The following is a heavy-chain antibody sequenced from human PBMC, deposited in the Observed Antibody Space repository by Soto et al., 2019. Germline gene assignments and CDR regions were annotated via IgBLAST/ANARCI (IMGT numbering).Heavy chain of an antibody. CDR3: AKVKFDFWDGYEY. D-gene: IGHD3-3*01. J-gene: IGHJ4*02. Sequence: EVQLLESGGGLVQPGGSLRLSCAASGFSFSTYAMHWVGQAPGKGLEWVSAISGSGGSTYYAASVKGRFTISRDNSKSTLYLQMNSLRAEDTAVYYCAKVKFDFWDGYEYWGQGTLVTVSS. CDR1: GFSFSTYA. CDR2: ISGSGGST. V-gene: IGHV3-23*01.